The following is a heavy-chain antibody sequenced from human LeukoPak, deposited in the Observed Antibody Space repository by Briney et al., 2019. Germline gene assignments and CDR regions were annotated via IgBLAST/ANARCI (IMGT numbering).Heavy chain of an antibody. J-gene: IGHJ4*02. Sequence: SETLSLTCSVSGGSITSGTYYWGWIRRPPGKGLEWIGSFYNSGSTYYNPSLKSRVTISVDTSKNQFSLKLTSVTAADTAVYYCVLMPGYWGQGTLVTVSS. CDR3: VLMPGY. CDR1: GGSITSGTYY. D-gene: IGHD2-2*01. V-gene: IGHV4-39*01. CDR2: FYNSGST.